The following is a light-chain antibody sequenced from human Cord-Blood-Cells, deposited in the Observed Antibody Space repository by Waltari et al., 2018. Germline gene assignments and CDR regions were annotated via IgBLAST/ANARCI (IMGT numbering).Light chain of an antibody. CDR3: QSYDSSLSWV. J-gene: IGLJ3*02. CDR1: SSNIGAGYD. V-gene: IGLV1-40*01. CDR2: ANS. Sequence: QSVLTQPPSVSGATGQRVTISCTGSSSNIGAGYDVHWYQQLPGTAPKPLIYANSNRPSGFPDRFSGSKSGTSASLAITGLQAEDEADYYCQSYDSSLSWVFGGGTKLTVL.